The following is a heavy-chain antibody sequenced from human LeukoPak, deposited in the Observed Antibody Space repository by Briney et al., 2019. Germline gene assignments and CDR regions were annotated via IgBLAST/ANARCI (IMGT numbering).Heavy chain of an antibody. Sequence: GGSLRLSCVASGFTLSSYAMSWVRQAPGKGVEWVSAISGSGGSTYYADPVKGRFTISRDNSKNTLYLQMNSLRAEDTAVYYCAKDLGYSDFADYWGQGTLVTVSS. V-gene: IGHV3-23*01. J-gene: IGHJ4*02. CDR2: ISGSGGST. D-gene: IGHD4-11*01. CDR3: AKDLGYSDFADY. CDR1: GFTLSSYA.